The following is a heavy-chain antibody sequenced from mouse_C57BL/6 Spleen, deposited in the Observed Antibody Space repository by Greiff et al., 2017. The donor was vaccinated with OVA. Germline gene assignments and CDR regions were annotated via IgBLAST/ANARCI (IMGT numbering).Heavy chain of an antibody. CDR3: ARDYYGSSNAMDY. D-gene: IGHD1-1*01. J-gene: IGHJ4*01. CDR2: ISYDGSN. CDR1: GYSITSGYY. V-gene: IGHV3-6*01. Sequence: VQLKESGPGLVKPSQSLSLTCSVTGYSITSGYYWNWIRQFPGNKLEWMGYISYDGSNNYNPSLKNRISITRDTSKNQFFLKLNSVTTEDTATYYCARDYYGSSNAMDYWGQGTSVTVSS.